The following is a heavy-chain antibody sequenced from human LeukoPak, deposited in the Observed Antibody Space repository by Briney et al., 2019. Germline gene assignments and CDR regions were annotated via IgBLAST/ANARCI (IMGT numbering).Heavy chain of an antibody. CDR3: ARDLVLEWYPPHGYFDY. CDR1: GFTFSSYG. D-gene: IGHD3-3*01. CDR2: IRYDGSNK. Sequence: GGSLRLSCAASGFTFSSYGMHWVRQAPGKGLEWVAFIRYDGSNKYYADSVKGRFTISRDNSKNTLYLQMNSLRAEDTAVYYCARDLVLEWYPPHGYFDYWGQGTLVTVSS. J-gene: IGHJ4*02. V-gene: IGHV3-30*02.